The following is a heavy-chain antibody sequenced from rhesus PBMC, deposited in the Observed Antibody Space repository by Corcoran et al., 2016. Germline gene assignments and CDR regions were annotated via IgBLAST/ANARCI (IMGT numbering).Heavy chain of an antibody. Sequence: QVQLQASGPGLVKPSETLSLTCAVSGGSISSNSWSWLRQPPVHGLEWIGRISCSGGSTDYNPSLKSRVTISTDTSKNQFSLKLSSVTAADTAVYYCARGSSGWYGYFEFWGQGALVTVSS. CDR2: ISCSGGST. D-gene: IGHD6-31*01. V-gene: IGHV4-173*01. CDR3: ARGSSGWYGYFEF. CDR1: GGSISSNS. J-gene: IGHJ1*01.